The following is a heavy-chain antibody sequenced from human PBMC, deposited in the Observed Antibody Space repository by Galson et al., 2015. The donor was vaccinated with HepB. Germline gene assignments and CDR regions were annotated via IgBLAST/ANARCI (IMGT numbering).Heavy chain of an antibody. CDR3: ARGDVSSQDYYYGMDV. V-gene: IGHV1-18*01. D-gene: IGHD6-6*01. CDR1: GYTFTSYG. CDR2: ISAYNGNT. J-gene: IGHJ6*02. Sequence: SVKVSCKASGYTFTSYGISWVRQAPGQGLEWMGWISAYNGNTNYAQKLQGRVTMTTDTSTSTAYMELRSLRSDDTAVYYCARGDVSSQDYYYGMDVWGQGTLVTVSS.